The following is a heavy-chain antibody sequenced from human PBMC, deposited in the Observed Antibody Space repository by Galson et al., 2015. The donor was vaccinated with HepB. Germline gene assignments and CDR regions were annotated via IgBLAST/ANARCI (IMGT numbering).Heavy chain of an antibody. CDR1: GFSIRSSNSY. CDR2: MNYSGSS. V-gene: IGHV4-39*07. CDR3: ATIYF. J-gene: IGHJ4*02. Sequence: ETLSLTCTVSGFSIRSSNSYWGWVRHPPGEGLEWIGSMNYSGSSYYNPSLQGRVSISADTSKNQIFLKLTSVTAADTAIYYCATIYFWGPGTLVTVSS.